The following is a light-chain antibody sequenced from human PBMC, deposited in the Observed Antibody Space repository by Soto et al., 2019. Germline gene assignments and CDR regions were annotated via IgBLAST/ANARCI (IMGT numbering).Light chain of an antibody. CDR3: CSYAGSNTYVV. Sequence: QSGLTQPASVSGSPGQSITISCTGTSNDVGSYNLVSWYQLHPGKAPKLMIYEGSKRPSGVSNRFSGSKSGNTASLTISGLQAEDEADYYCCSYAGSNTYVVFGGGTKLTVL. J-gene: IGLJ2*01. V-gene: IGLV2-23*01. CDR2: EGS. CDR1: SNDVGSYNL.